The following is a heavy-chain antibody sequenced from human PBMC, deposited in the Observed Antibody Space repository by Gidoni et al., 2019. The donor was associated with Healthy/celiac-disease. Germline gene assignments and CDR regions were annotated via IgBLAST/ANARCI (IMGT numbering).Heavy chain of an antibody. J-gene: IGHJ4*02. D-gene: IGHD5-18*01. Sequence: QVQLQQWGAGLLKPSETLSLTCAVHGGSFSGYYWSWIRQPPGKGLEWIGEINHSGSTNYNPSLKSRVTISVDTSKNQFSLKLSSVTAADTAVYYCARARLYSYGYFDYWGQGTLVTVSS. CDR2: INHSGST. CDR1: GGSFSGYY. V-gene: IGHV4-34*01. CDR3: ARARLYSYGYFDY.